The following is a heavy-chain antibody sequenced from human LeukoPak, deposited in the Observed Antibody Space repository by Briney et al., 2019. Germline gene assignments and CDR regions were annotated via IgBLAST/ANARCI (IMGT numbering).Heavy chain of an antibody. CDR3: AKDGDSSGWYYFDY. CDR2: IAYDGSNK. D-gene: IGHD6-19*01. V-gene: IGHV3-30*18. CDR1: GFTFSRYG. J-gene: IGHJ4*02. Sequence: GRSLRLSCAASGFTFSRYGMHGLRQAPGKGLAWVAVIAYDGSNKYYADSVKGRFTISRDNSKNTLYLQMNSLRAEDTAVYYCAKDGDSSGWYYFDYWGQGTLVTVSS.